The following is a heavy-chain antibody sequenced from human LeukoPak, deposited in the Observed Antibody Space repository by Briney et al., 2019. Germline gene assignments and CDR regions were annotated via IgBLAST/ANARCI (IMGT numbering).Heavy chain of an antibody. CDR2: INPDSGDT. V-gene: IGHV1-2*02. D-gene: IGHD3-10*01. CDR3: TRDLLGGSGTFDP. CDR1: GYTFTGYY. Sequence: VASVKVSCKPSGYTFTGYYLHWVRQAPGQGLEWMGWINPDSGDTNYLQKFQGRVTMTRDTSISTAYMELSRLSSDDTAVYYCTRDLLGGSGTFDPGGQGTLVTVSS. J-gene: IGHJ5*02.